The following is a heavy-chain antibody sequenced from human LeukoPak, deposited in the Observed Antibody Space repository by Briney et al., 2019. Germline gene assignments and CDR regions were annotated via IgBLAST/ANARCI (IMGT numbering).Heavy chain of an antibody. Sequence: SETLSLTCTVSGGSISSSSYYWGWIRQPPGKGLEWIGSIYYSGSTYYNPSLKSRVTISVDTSKNQFSLKLSSVTAADTAVYYCASSSGSGSYPLDYWGQGTLVTVSS. J-gene: IGHJ4*02. CDR3: ASSSGSGSYPLDY. V-gene: IGHV4-39*01. CDR1: GGSISSSSYY. D-gene: IGHD3-10*01. CDR2: IYYSGST.